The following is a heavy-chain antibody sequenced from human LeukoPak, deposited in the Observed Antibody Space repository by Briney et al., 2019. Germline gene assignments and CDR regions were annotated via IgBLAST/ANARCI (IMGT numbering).Heavy chain of an antibody. D-gene: IGHD3-22*01. CDR2: IYYDGSDK. V-gene: IGHV3-33*01. CDR3: ARQIAYYYDSSGYYTTGY. J-gene: IGHJ4*02. CDR1: GXTFSSYG. Sequence: PGGSLRLSCAASGXTFSSYGMHWVRQAPGKGLEWVAIIYYDGSDKYYADSVKGRFTISRDNSKDTLYLQMNSLRAEDTAVYYCARQIAYYYDSSGYYTTGYWGQGTLVTVSS.